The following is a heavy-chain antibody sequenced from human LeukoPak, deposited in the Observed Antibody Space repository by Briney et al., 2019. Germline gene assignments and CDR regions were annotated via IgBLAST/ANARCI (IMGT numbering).Heavy chain of an antibody. J-gene: IGHJ4*02. D-gene: IGHD4-17*01. Sequence: AGSLRLSCAASAFTFSSYAMSWVRQAPGKGLEWVLAINGSGGSTYYAECVKGRFTISRDNSKNALYLQMNSLRAEDTAVYYCARHDYCDYKMGYYLDYWGQGTLVTVSS. V-gene: IGHV3-23*01. CDR2: INGSGGST. CDR3: ARHDYCDYKMGYYLDY. CDR1: AFTFSSYA.